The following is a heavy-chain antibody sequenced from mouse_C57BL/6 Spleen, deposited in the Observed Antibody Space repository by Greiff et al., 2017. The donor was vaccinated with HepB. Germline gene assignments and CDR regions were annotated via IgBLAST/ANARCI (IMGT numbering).Heavy chain of an antibody. V-gene: IGHV1-54*01. CDR3: AKGYYYGRSSLDY. CDR1: GYAFTNYL. Sequence: QVQLQQSGAELVRPGTSVKVSCKASGYAFTNYLIEWVKQRPGQGLEWIGVINPGSGGTNYNEKFKGKATLTADKSSSTAYMQLSSLTSEDSAVYFCAKGYYYGRSSLDYWGQGTTLTVSS. J-gene: IGHJ2*01. CDR2: INPGSGGT. D-gene: IGHD1-1*01.